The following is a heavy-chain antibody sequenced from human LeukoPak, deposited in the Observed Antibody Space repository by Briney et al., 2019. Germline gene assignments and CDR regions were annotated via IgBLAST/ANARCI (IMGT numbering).Heavy chain of an antibody. J-gene: IGHJ6*02. Sequence: GASVKVSCKASGYTFTSYYMHWVRQAPGQGLEWMGIINPSGGSTSYARKFQGRVTMTRDTSTSTVYMELSSLRSEDTAVYYCARVIPTGKCGMDVWGQGTTVTVSS. V-gene: IGHV1-46*01. CDR3: ARVIPTGKCGMDV. CDR1: GYTFTSYY. CDR2: INPSGGST. D-gene: IGHD1-1*01.